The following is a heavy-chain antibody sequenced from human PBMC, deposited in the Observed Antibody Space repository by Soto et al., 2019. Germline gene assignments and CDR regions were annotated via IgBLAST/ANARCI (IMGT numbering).Heavy chain of an antibody. CDR2: IVVGSGNT. CDR1: GFTFTSSA. Sequence: SVKVSSNASGFTFTSSAVQLVRHSRGQRLEWIGWIVVGSGNTNYAQKFQERVTITRDMSTSTAYMELSSLRSEDTAVYYCAAPGYCSGGSCYYFDYWGQGTLVTV. D-gene: IGHD2-15*01. CDR3: AAPGYCSGGSCYYFDY. J-gene: IGHJ4*02. V-gene: IGHV1-58*01.